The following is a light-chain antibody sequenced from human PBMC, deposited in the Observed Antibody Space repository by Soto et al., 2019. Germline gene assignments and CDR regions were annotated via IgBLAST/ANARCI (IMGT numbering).Light chain of an antibody. Sequence: QSVLTQPPSASDTPGQRVTISCSGGSSNIGSNTVNWYQQLPGTAPKLLIYTNNQRPSGVPDRFSGSKSGTSASLAISGLQSEDEADYYCAAWDDSLSGVVFGGGTKVTVL. CDR3: AAWDDSLSGVV. CDR2: TNN. V-gene: IGLV1-44*01. J-gene: IGLJ2*01. CDR1: SSNIGSNT.